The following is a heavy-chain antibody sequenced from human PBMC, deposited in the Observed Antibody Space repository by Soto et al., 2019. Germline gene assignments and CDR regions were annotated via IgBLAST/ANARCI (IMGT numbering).Heavy chain of an antibody. CDR2: INEDSTYI. D-gene: IGHD3-9*01. CDR1: GFAFNTYS. CDR3: VRDLGRYFRSGYMDL. V-gene: IGHV3-21*02. J-gene: IGHJ6*02. Sequence: EVQLVESGGGLVNPGGSLRLSCTASGFAFNTYSMNWVRQAPGKGLEWVSSINEDSTYIYYSDSLRGRITISRDNAKDSLFLQMNSLRRDDTAVYYCVRDLGRYFRSGYMDLWGDGATVTVSS.